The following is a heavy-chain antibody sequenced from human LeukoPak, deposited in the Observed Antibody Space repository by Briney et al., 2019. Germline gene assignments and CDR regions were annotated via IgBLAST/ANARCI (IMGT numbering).Heavy chain of an antibody. D-gene: IGHD3-22*01. V-gene: IGHV1-2*02. J-gene: IGHJ2*01. CDR1: GYTFTGYY. CDR2: INPNSGGT. CDR3: ACSGWDYYDSSGSRGYFDL. Sequence: ASVKVSCKASGYTFTGYYMHWVRQAPGQGLEWMGWINPNSGGTNYAQKFQGRVTMTRDTSISTAYMELSRLRSDDTAVYYCACSGWDYYDSSGSRGYFDLWAVAPWSLSPQ.